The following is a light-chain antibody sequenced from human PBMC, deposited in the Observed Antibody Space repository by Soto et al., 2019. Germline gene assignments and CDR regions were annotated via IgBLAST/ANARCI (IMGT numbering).Light chain of an antibody. CDR1: SSDVGGYDY. J-gene: IGLJ2*01. V-gene: IGLV2-14*01. CDR3: SSFTSRNTLV. Sequence: QSALTQPASVSGSPGQSITISCTGTSSDVGGYDYVSWYQQHPGKAPQFMLYDVNNRPSGVSNRFSGSKSGNTASLTISGLQQEDEAGYYCSSFTSRNTLVFGGGTKLTVL. CDR2: DVN.